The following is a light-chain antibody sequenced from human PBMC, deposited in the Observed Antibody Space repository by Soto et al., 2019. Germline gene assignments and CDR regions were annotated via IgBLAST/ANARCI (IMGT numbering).Light chain of an antibody. V-gene: IGKV1-5*01. CDR3: QQYNKYPLT. J-gene: IGKJ4*01. CDR1: QTVGVR. CDR2: DAS. Sequence: TQSPATLSSSPGERATLSCRASQTVGVRLAWYQQKPGKAPNLLIYDASNLESGVPSRFSGSGSGTDFTLTISSLQPEDFATYYCQQYNKYPLTFGGGTKVDIK.